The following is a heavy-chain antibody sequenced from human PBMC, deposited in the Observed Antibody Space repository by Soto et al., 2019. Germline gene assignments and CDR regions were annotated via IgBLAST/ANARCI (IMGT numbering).Heavy chain of an antibody. CDR3: AREHSSSWRFDY. D-gene: IGHD6-13*01. J-gene: IGHJ4*02. CDR2: MNPNSGNT. CDR1: GYTFTSYD. Sequence: ASVKVSCKASGYTFTSYDINWVRQATGQGLEWMGWMNPNSGNTGYAQKFQGRVTMTRNTSISTAYMELSSLRSEDTAVYYCAREHSSSWRFDYLGQGTLVTVAS. V-gene: IGHV1-8*01.